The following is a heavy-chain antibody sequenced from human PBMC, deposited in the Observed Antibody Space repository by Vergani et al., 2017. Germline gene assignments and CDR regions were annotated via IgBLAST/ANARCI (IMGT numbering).Heavy chain of an antibody. J-gene: IGHJ4*02. CDR2: ISGSGGST. D-gene: IGHD6-13*01. V-gene: IGHV3-23*01. CDR1: GFTFSSYA. Sequence: EVQLLESGGGLVQPGGSLRLSCAASGFTFSSYAMSWVRQAPGKGLEWVSAISGSGGSTYYADSVKGRFTISRDNSKNTLYLQMNSLRAEDTAVYYCARDSSSWYKYFDYWGQGTLVTVSS. CDR3: ARDSSSWYKYFDY.